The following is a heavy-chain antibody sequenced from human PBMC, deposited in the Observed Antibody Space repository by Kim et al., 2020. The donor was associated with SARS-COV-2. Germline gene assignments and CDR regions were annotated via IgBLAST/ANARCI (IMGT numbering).Heavy chain of an antibody. CDR1: GGTFSSYA. V-gene: IGHV1-69*13. Sequence: SVKVSCKASGGTFSSYAISWLRQAPGQGLEWMGGIIPIFGTANYAQKFQGRVTITADESTSTAYMELSSLRSEDTAVYYCARDRGRENSSGWYMETGSFYWYFDLWGRGTLVTVSS. J-gene: IGHJ2*01. D-gene: IGHD6-19*01. CDR3: ARDRGRENSSGWYMETGSFYWYFDL. CDR2: IIPIFGTA.